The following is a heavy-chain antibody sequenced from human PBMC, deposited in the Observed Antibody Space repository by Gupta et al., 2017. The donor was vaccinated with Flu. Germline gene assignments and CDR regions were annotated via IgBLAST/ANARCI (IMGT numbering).Heavy chain of an antibody. CDR3: ARVGDWKWELGEAFDY. D-gene: IGHD1-26*01. V-gene: IGHV4-61*02. CDR2: IYTGGTT. J-gene: IGHJ4*02. Sequence: QVQLQESGPGLVRPSQTLSLACTVSGGSVSSGGYYWSWIRQTAGKGLEWIGRIYTGGTTNYNPSLKSRVTISVDTSKNQFFLRLTSVTAADTAVYYCARVGDWKWELGEAFDYWGQGTLVTVSS. CDR1: GGSVSSGGYY.